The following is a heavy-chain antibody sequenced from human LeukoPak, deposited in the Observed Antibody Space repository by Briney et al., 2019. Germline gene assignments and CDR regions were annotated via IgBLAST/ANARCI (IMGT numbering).Heavy chain of an antibody. Sequence: PSETLSLNCTVSGGSISSYYWSWIRQPPGKGLEGIGYIYYGGSTNYNPSLNSRVTISVATSKNQFSLKLSSVTAADTAVYYCARSGGSPGRISWGQGTLVTVSS. V-gene: IGHV4-59*08. CDR2: IYYGGST. D-gene: IGHD1-26*01. J-gene: IGHJ5*02. CDR1: GGSISSYY. CDR3: ARSGGSPGRIS.